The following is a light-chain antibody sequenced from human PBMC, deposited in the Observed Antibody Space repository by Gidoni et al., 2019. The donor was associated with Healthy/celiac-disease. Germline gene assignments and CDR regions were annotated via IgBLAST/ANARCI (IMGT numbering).Light chain of an antibody. J-gene: IGKJ1*01. Sequence: AIQMTQSPSSLSASVGDRVTITCRASQGIRNDLGWYQQKPGKDPKLLIYAASSLQSGVPSRFSGSGAGTDFTLTISSLQPEDFATYYCLQDYNYWTFGQGTKVEIK. CDR3: LQDYNYWT. CDR1: QGIRND. V-gene: IGKV1-6*01. CDR2: AAS.